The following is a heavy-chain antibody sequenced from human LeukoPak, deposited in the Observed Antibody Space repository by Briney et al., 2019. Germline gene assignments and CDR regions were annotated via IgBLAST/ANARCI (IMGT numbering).Heavy chain of an antibody. CDR3: ARDDGFSCYSY. Sequence: KSGGSLRLSCAASGFTFSSYSMNWVRQAPGKGLEWVSSISSSSSYIYYADSVKGRFTISRDNAKNSLYLQMNSLIAEDTAVYYCARDDGFSCYSYWGQGTLVTVSS. CDR2: ISSSSSYI. CDR1: GFTFSSYS. J-gene: IGHJ4*02. V-gene: IGHV3-21*01. D-gene: IGHD3/OR15-3a*01.